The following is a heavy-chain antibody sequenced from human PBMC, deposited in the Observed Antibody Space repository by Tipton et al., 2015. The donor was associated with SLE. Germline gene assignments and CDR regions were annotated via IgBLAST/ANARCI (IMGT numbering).Heavy chain of an antibody. Sequence: TLSLTCTVSGGSVSSGSYYWSWIRQPPEKGLEWTGYIYYSGSTNYNPALRSRVTISLDTSKNQFSLRLTSVTAADTAMYYCARDDPDGESRGIPGDYWGQGTLVTVSS. D-gene: IGHD4-17*01. CDR1: GGSVSSGSYY. V-gene: IGHV4-61*01. J-gene: IGHJ4*02. CDR2: IYYSGST. CDR3: ARDDPDGESRGIPGDY.